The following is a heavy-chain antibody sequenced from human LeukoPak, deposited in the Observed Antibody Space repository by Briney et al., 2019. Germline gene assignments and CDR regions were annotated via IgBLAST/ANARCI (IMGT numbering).Heavy chain of an antibody. J-gene: IGHJ4*02. Sequence: ASVKVSCKASGYTFTSYAMNWVRQAPGQGLEWMGWINTNTGNPTYAQGFTGRFVFSLDTSVSTAYLQTSSLKAEDTAVYYCARDYKGAPWERGGDYWGQGTLVTVSS. V-gene: IGHV7-4-1*02. D-gene: IGHD1-26*01. CDR3: ARDYKGAPWERGGDY. CDR1: GYTFTSYA. CDR2: INTNTGNP.